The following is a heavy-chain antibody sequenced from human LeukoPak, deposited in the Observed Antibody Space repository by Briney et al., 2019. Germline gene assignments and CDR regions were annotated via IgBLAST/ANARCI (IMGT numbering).Heavy chain of an antibody. CDR2: IYHSGST. Sequence: PSQTLSLTCAVSGGSISSGGYSWSWIRQPPGKGLEWIGYIYHSGSTYYNPSLKSRVTISVDRSKNQFSLKLSSVTAADTAVYYCARGPPVVVVVAATPRYDYWGQGTLVTVSS. D-gene: IGHD2-15*01. CDR1: GGSISSGGYS. J-gene: IGHJ4*02. V-gene: IGHV4-30-2*01. CDR3: ARGPPVVVVVAATPRYDY.